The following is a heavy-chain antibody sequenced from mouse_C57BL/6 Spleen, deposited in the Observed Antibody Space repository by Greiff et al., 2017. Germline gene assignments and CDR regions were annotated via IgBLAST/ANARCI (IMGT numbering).Heavy chain of an antibody. CDR1: GYTFTSYW. D-gene: IGHD2-3*01. CDR3: ARRGYDGYFYFDY. J-gene: IGHJ2*01. CDR2: INPSNGGT. Sequence: VQLQQPGTELVKPRASVKLSCKASGYTFTSYWMHWVKQRPVQGLEWIGNINPSNGGTNYNEKFKSKATLTVDKSSSTAYMQLSSLTSEDSAVYYCARRGYDGYFYFDYWGQGTTLTVSS. V-gene: IGHV1-53*01.